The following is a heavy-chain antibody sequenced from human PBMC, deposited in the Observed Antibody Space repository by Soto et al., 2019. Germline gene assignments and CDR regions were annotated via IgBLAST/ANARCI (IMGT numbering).Heavy chain of an antibody. CDR2: IYYSGST. J-gene: IGHJ4*02. Sequence: PSETLSLTCTVSGGSISSSSYYWGWIRQPPGKGLEWIGSIYYSGSTYYNPSLKSRVTISVDTSKNQFSLKLSSVTAADTAVYYCEGGVGATTHDYWGQGTLVTVSS. D-gene: IGHD1-26*01. CDR3: EGGVGATTHDY. CDR1: GGSISSSSYY. V-gene: IGHV4-39*01.